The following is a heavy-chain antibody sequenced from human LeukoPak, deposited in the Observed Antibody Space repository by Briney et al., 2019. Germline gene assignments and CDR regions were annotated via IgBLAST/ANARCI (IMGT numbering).Heavy chain of an antibody. Sequence: GGSLRLSCAASGFRFGSYWMTWVRQPPGKGLEWVAQIKEDGSAENYVDSVKGRFSISRDNAKNSLYLQMNSLRVDGTAVYYCVRDSGWFHFDYWGQGILVSVS. CDR3: VRDSGWFHFDY. J-gene: IGHJ4*02. D-gene: IGHD6-19*01. CDR1: GFRFGSYW. V-gene: IGHV3-7*03. CDR2: IKEDGSAE.